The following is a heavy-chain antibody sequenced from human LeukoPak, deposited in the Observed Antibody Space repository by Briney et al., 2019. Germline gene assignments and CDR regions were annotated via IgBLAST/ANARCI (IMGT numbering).Heavy chain of an antibody. Sequence: GESLKISCEGSGYSFTNYWIGWVRQMPGKGLEWMGIIYPGDSDITYSPSFQGQVTISADKSISTAYLQWSSLKASDTAFYYCARQTGRYFDYWGQGTLVTVSS. V-gene: IGHV5-51*01. D-gene: IGHD1-26*01. J-gene: IGHJ4*02. CDR3: ARQTGRYFDY. CDR2: IYPGDSDI. CDR1: GYSFTNYW.